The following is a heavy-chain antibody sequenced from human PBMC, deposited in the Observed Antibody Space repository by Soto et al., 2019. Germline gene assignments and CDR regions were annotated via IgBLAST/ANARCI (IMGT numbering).Heavy chain of an antibody. CDR2: ISSSGSTI. J-gene: IGHJ6*02. CDR1: GFTFSSYE. V-gene: IGHV3-48*03. CDR3: ARDRTYYYDSSGYYYEVGMDV. D-gene: IGHD3-22*01. Sequence: GPLRLSCAASGFTFSSYEMNLVRQAPGKGLEWVSYISSSGSTIYYADSVKGRFTISRDNAKNSLYLQMNSLRAEDTAVYYCARDRTYYYDSSGYYYEVGMDVWGQGTTVTVSS.